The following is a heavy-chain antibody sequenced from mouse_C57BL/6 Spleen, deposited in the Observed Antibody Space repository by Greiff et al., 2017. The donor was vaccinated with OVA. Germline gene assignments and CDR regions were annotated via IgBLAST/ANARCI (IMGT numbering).Heavy chain of an antibody. J-gene: IGHJ1*03. D-gene: IGHD2-3*01. V-gene: IGHV3-1*01. CDR1: GYSITSGYD. CDR2: ISYSGST. Sequence: EVLLLQSGPGMVKPSQSLSLTCTVTGYSITSGYDWHWLRHFPGNKLEWMGYISYSGSTNYNPSLKSRISITHDTSKNHFFLKLNSVTTEDTATYYCARQSGYYLYFDVWGTGTTVTVSA. CDR3: ARQSGYYLYFDV.